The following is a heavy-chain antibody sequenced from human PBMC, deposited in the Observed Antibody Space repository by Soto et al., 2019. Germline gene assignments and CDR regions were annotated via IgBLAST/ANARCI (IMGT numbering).Heavy chain of an antibody. CDR1: GYTSADFG. Sequence: ASVKVSCKASGYTSADFGISWVRQAPGQGLEWMGWVSGNNGASNPAPKVQGRITMTLDTSTGVSYMALRSLRSDDTAIYYCARHQKYFRVNGNWFDSWGQGTLVTVSS. D-gene: IGHD2-2*01. V-gene: IGHV1-18*04. CDR2: VSGNNGAS. CDR3: ARHQKYFRVNGNWFDS. J-gene: IGHJ5*01.